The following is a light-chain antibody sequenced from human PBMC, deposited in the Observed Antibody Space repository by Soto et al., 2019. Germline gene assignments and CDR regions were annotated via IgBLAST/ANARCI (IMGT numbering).Light chain of an antibody. V-gene: IGKV1-27*01. J-gene: IGKJ2*01. CDR1: QGISNY. CDR3: QKYNSAPHT. Sequence: DIQMTQSPSSLSASVGDRVTITCRASQGISNYLAWYQQKPGKVPKLLIYAASTLQSGFPSRFSGSRSGPDFTLAISSLQPEDHATSSLQKYNSAPHTFGQGTKLEIK. CDR2: AAS.